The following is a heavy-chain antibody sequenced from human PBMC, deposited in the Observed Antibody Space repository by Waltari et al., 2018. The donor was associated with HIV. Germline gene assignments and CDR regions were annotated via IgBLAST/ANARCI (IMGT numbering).Heavy chain of an antibody. CDR1: GFTFSSYS. Sequence: EVQLVESGGGLVKPGGSLRLSCAASGFTFSSYSMNWVRQAPGKGLEWVSCISSSSSSIYYADSVKGRFTISRDNAKNSLYLQMNSLRADDTAVYYCAREPLRFSGSSRADYWGQGTVVTVSS. V-gene: IGHV3-21*01. D-gene: IGHD1-26*01. J-gene: IGHJ4*02. CDR3: AREPLRFSGSSRADY. CDR2: ISSSSSSI.